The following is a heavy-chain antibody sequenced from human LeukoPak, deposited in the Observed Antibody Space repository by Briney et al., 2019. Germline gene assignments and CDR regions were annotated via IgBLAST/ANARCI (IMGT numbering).Heavy chain of an antibody. CDR3: SRAYSTGWLGINDF. D-gene: IGHD6-19*01. CDR2: IRNKANGGTA. Sequence: GGSLGLSCTASGFTFSDYAMTWVRQAPGKGLEWVGFIRNKANGGTADYAASVKGRFTISRNDSKTIAYLQMNSLKNEDTAVYFCSRAYSTGWLGINDFWGQGALVTVSS. V-gene: IGHV3-49*04. CDR1: GFTFSDYA. J-gene: IGHJ4*02.